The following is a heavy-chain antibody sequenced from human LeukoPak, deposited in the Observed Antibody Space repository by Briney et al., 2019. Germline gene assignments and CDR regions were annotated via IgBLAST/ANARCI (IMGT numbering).Heavy chain of an antibody. J-gene: IGHJ4*02. Sequence: GGSLRLSCAASGFTFRNYAMSWVRQAPGKGLEWVSAITGSDGSTYYANSVKGRFTISRDNSKNTLYLQMNSLRAEDTAIYSCAKWGDYDVFTGYYDADYWGQGTLVTVSS. CDR2: ITGSDGST. V-gene: IGHV3-23*01. CDR1: GFTFRNYA. D-gene: IGHD3-9*01. CDR3: AKWGDYDVFTGYYDADY.